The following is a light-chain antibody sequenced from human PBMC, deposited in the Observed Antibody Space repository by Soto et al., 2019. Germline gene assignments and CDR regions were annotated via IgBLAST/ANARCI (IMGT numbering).Light chain of an antibody. Sequence: VFTQSPATMSVSPGETATLSCRASQTVSRNLAWYQQRPGQAPRLLIYDISNRATGVPARLSGSGSETEFTLTIRSLQSEDFAVYFCQQYNNWPSFGQGTRLE. CDR3: QQYNNWPS. CDR2: DIS. CDR1: QTVSRN. V-gene: IGKV3-15*01. J-gene: IGKJ5*01.